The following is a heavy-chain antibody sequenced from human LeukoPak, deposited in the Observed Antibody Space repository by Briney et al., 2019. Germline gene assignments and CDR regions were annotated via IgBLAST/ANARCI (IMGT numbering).Heavy chain of an antibody. D-gene: IGHD1-26*01. J-gene: IGHJ4*02. CDR3: ARARGSYSFDY. V-gene: IGHV3-30-3*01. Sequence: PGGSLRLSCAASGFTFSSYAMHWVRQAPGKGLEWVAVISYDGSNKYYAASVKGRFTISRDNAKNSLYLQMNSLRVEDTAVYYCARARGSYSFDYWGQGTLVTVSS. CDR2: ISYDGSNK. CDR1: GFTFSSYA.